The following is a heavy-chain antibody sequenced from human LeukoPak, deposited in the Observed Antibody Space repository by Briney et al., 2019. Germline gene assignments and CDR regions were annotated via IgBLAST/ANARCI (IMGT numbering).Heavy chain of an antibody. D-gene: IGHD3-22*01. Sequence: GRSLRLSCAASGITFSSYAMHWVRQAPGKGLEWVAVISYDGSNKYYADSVKGRFTISRDTSKNTLYLEMNSLRPEDTAMYYCATGLYYYDSSGYYVRTDAFDIWGQGTMVTVSS. CDR3: ATGLYYYDSSGYYVRTDAFDI. CDR1: GITFSSYA. CDR2: ISYDGSNK. V-gene: IGHV3-30-3*01. J-gene: IGHJ3*02.